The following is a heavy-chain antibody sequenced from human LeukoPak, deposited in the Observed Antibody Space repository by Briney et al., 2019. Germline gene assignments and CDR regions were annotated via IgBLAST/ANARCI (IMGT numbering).Heavy chain of an antibody. Sequence: GGSLRLSCAASGFTFSSYEVNWVRQAPGKGLEWVSYISSSGSTIYYADSVKGRFTISRDNAKNSLYLQMNSLRAEDTAVYYCARDVSSSWYFNYGMDVWGQGTTVTVSS. CDR2: ISSSGSTI. CDR3: ARDVSSSWYFNYGMDV. D-gene: IGHD6-13*01. V-gene: IGHV3-48*03. CDR1: GFTFSSYE. J-gene: IGHJ6*02.